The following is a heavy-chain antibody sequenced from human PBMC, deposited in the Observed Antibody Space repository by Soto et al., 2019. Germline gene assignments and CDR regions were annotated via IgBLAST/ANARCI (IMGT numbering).Heavy chain of an antibody. V-gene: IGHV1-69*13. D-gene: IGHD3-3*01. CDR3: ARGRITIFGVVTLKKYGMDV. Sequence: SVKVSCKASGYTFSNYGITWVRQAPGQGLEWMGGIIPIFGTANYAQKFQGRVTITADESTSTAYMELSSLRSEDTAVYYCARGRITIFGVVTLKKYGMDVWGQGTTVTVS. CDR1: GYTFSNYG. J-gene: IGHJ6*02. CDR2: IIPIFGTA.